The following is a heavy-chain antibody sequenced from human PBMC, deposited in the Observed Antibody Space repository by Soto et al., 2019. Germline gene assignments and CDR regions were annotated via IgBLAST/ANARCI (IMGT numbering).Heavy chain of an antibody. CDR2: INGDATST. CDR1: GFTLNNYW. V-gene: IGHV3-74*01. CDR3: ARGDIAAETFFYYYGMDL. Sequence: QLVESGGGLVQPGGCLRLSCAASGFTLNNYWMHWVRQAPGMGLVWVSRINGDATSTSYADSVKGRFTISRDNARNTLYLQMNSLRAEDTALYYCARGDIAAETFFYYYGMDLWGQGTTVTVS. D-gene: IGHD6-13*01. J-gene: IGHJ6*02.